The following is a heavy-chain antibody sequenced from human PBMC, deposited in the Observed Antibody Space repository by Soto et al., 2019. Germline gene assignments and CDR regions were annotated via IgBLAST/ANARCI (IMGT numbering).Heavy chain of an antibody. CDR2: IGTSETIR. CDR1: GFTFSSYE. V-gene: IGHV3-48*03. Sequence: EVQLEESGGGLVQPGGSLRLSCAASGFTFSSYEMNWVRQVPGKGLQWVSYIGTSETIRYYADSVKGRFTISRDNAKNSLYLQMNRLRAEDTAIYYCARETLTLFGGVRDNGYYGMDVWGPGTTVTVSS. CDR3: ARETLTLFGGVRDNGYYGMDV. J-gene: IGHJ6*02. D-gene: IGHD3-3*01.